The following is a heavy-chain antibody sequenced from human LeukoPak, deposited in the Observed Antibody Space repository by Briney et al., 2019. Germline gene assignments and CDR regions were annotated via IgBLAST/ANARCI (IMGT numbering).Heavy chain of an antibody. CDR1: GYTFTGYY. CDR2: INPNSGGT. J-gene: IGHJ5*02. D-gene: IGHD3-10*01. V-gene: IGHV1-2*02. CDR3: ASYVNHYYGSGSYYNSWNWFDP. Sequence: ASVKVSCKASGYTFTGYYMYWVRQAPGQGLEWMGWINPNSGGTNYAQKFQGRVTMTRDTSISTDYMELSRLRSDDTAVYYCASYVNHYYGSGSYYNSWNWFDPWGQGTLVTVSS.